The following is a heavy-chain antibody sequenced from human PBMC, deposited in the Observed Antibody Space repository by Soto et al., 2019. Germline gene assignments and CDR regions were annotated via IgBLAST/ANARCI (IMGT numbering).Heavy chain of an antibody. CDR1: GFTFSNAW. J-gene: IGHJ4*02. CDR2: IKSKTDGGTT. Sequence: EVQLVESGGALVKPGGSLRLSCAASGFTFSNAWMSWVRQAPGKGLEWVGRIKSKTDGGTTDYAAAVEGRFTISREDSKNTVYLQMASLKTEDTAVYYCAPTRTGITTIGPGYWGQGTLVTVSS. CDR3: APTRTGITTIGPGY. D-gene: IGHD3-10*01. V-gene: IGHV3-15*02.